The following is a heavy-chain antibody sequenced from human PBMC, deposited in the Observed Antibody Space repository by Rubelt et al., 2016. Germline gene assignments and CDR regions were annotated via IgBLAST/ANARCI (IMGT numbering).Heavy chain of an antibody. CDR2: IYYSGST. CDR1: GGSISSGGYY. CDR3: ARHRIAAAGTFYGMDV. D-gene: IGHD6-13*01. V-gene: IGHV4-31*03. J-gene: IGHJ6*02. Sequence: QVQLQESGPGLVKPSQTLSLTCTVSGGSISSGGYYWSWIRQHPGKGLEWIGYIYYSGSTNYNPSLKSRVTISVDTSRIQSSLKLSSVTAADTAVYYCARHRIAAAGTFYGMDVWGQGTTVTVSS.